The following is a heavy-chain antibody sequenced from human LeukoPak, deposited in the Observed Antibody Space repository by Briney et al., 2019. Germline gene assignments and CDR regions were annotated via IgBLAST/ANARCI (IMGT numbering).Heavy chain of an antibody. CDR1: GFTFTSSA. V-gene: IGHV1-58*02. CDR2: IVVGSGNT. Sequence: SVKVSCKASGFTFTSSAMQWVRQARGQRLEWIGWIVVGSGNTNYAQKFQERVTITRDMSTSTAYMELSSLRSEDTAVYYCAAAWYYDSSGYYEDHAFDIWGQGTMVTVSS. CDR3: AAAWYYDSSGYYEDHAFDI. J-gene: IGHJ3*02. D-gene: IGHD3-22*01.